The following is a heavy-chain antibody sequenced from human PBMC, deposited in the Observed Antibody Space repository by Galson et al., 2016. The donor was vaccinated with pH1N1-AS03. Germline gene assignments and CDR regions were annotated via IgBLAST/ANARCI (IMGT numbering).Heavy chain of an antibody. CDR2: IAWNSGIT. V-gene: IGHV3-9*01. CDR3: ASAPRGSGSSYYFDY. J-gene: IGHJ4*02. Sequence: SCAASGFTFHDYAMHWVRQAPGKGPEWVSGIAWNSGITGYVDSVKGRFTISRDNAKNSLYLQMNSLRAEDTAVYYCASAPRGSGSSYYFDYWGQGTLVTVSS. D-gene: IGHD6-6*01. CDR1: GFTFHDYA.